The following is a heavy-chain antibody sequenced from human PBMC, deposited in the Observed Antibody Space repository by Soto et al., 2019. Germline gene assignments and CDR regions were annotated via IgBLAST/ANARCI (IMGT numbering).Heavy chain of an antibody. CDR2: IYYSGST. CDR3: ARVWGGAFDICVGILTGYSPKDYYYYGMDV. Sequence: SETLSLTCTVSGGSISSGGYYWSWIRQHPGKGLEWIGYIYYSGSTYYNPSLKSRVTISVDTSKNQFSLKLSSVTAADTAVYYCARVWGGAFDICVGILTGYSPKDYYYYGMDVWGQGTTVTVSS. CDR1: GGSISSGGYY. D-gene: IGHD3-9*01. J-gene: IGHJ6*02. V-gene: IGHV4-31*03.